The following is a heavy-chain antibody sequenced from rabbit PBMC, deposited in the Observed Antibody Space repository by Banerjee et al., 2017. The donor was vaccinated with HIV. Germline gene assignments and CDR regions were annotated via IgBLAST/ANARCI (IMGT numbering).Heavy chain of an antibody. CDR3: ARSANRIAYRANL. V-gene: IGHV1S45*01. CDR2: IYTGSSGST. D-gene: IGHD6-1*01. J-gene: IGHJ4*01. Sequence: QEQLVESGGGLVQPEGSLTLTCKASGLDFSSSYWICWVRQAPGKGLEWIACIYTGSSGSTYYASWAKGRFTISKPSSTTVTLQLTSLTAADTATYSCARSANRIAYRANLWGPGTLVTVS. CDR1: GLDFSSSYW.